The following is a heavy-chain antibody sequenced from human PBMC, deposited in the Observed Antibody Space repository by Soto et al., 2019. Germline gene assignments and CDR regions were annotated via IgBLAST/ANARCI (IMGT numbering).Heavy chain of an antibody. Sequence: PSETLSLTCAVSGGSISSSNWWSWVRQPPGKGLEWIGEIYHSGSTNYNPSLKSRVTISVDKSKNQFSLKLSSVTAADMAVYYCARGKGMVRGVMDWFDPWGQGTLVTVSS. D-gene: IGHD3-10*01. CDR3: ARGKGMVRGVMDWFDP. V-gene: IGHV4-4*02. CDR1: GGSISSSNW. CDR2: IYHSGST. J-gene: IGHJ5*02.